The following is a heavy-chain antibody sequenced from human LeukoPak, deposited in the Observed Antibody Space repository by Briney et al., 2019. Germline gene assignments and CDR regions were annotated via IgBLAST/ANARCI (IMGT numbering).Heavy chain of an antibody. V-gene: IGHV3-7*01. Sequence: PGGSLRLSCEASGLTFSSHWMHWVRQAPGKGLEWVANIKQDGSEKYYVDSVKGRFTISRDNAKNSLYLQMNSLRAEDTAVYYCARGVAGVWGQGTLVTVSS. CDR3: ARGVAGV. CDR2: IKQDGSEK. J-gene: IGHJ4*02. D-gene: IGHD6-19*01. CDR1: GLTFSSHW.